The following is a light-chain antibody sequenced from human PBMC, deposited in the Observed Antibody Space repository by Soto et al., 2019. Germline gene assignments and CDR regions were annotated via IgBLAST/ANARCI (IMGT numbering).Light chain of an antibody. Sequence: ELVVTQSPATLSVSPGERVTLSCRTSQDVSSKLAWYQQKAGQAPILLIYDPSTRATGTPARFSGSGSGTEFTLAVSSLQSEDYAVYFCQPYIRWPLTVGGGTKVEIK. CDR3: QPYIRWPLT. V-gene: IGKV3D-15*01. J-gene: IGKJ4*01. CDR1: QDVSSK. CDR2: DPS.